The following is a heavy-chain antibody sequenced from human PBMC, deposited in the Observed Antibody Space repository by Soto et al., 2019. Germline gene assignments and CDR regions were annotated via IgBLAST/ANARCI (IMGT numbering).Heavy chain of an antibody. CDR2: ISWNSGSI. CDR3: AKGGGSGLPYYFDY. D-gene: IGHD6-19*01. J-gene: IGHJ4*02. Sequence: GGSLRLSCAASGFTFDDYAMHWVRQAPGKGLEWVSGISWNSGSIGYADSVKGRFTISRDNAKNSLYLQMNSLRAEDTALYYCAKGGGSGLPYYFDYWGQGTLVTVSS. CDR1: GFTFDDYA. V-gene: IGHV3-9*01.